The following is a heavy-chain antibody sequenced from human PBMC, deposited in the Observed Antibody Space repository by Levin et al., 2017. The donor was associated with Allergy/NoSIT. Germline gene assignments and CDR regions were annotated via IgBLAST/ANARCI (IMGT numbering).Heavy chain of an antibody. J-gene: IGHJ6*02. CDR2: IYPGDSDT. V-gene: IGHV5-51*01. D-gene: IGHD2-2*01. CDR1: GYSFTSYW. CDR3: ARAPHCSSTSCYIYGMDG. Sequence: PGESLKISCKGSGYSFTSYWIGWVRQMPGKGLERMGIIYPGDSDTRYSPSFQGQVTISADKSISTAYLQWSSLKASDTAMYYCARAPHCSSTSCYIYGMDGWGQGTTVTVSS.